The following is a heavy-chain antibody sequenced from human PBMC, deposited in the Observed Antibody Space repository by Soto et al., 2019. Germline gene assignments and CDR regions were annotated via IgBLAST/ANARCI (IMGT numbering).Heavy chain of an antibody. V-gene: IGHV4-34*01. CDR3: ARDRVRTGYYYYGMDV. Sequence: SETLSLTCAVYGGSFSGYYWSWIRQPPGKGLEWIGEINHSGSTNYNPSLKSRVTISVDTSKNQFSLKLSSVTAADTAVYYCARDRVRTGYYYYGMDVWGQGTTVTVSS. CDR2: INHSGST. CDR1: GGSFSGYY. D-gene: IGHD1-1*01. J-gene: IGHJ6*02.